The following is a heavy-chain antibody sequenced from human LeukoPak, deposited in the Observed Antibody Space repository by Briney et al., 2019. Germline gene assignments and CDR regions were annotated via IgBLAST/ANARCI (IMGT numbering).Heavy chain of an antibody. V-gene: IGHV3-48*01. J-gene: IGHJ4*02. CDR2: ISSSSSTI. Sequence: GGSLRLSCAASGFIFSSYSMNWVRQAPGKGLEWVSYISSSSSTIYYADSVKGRFTISRDNAKNSLYLQMNSLRAEDTAVYYCARWDKSFYCSSTSCPDYWGQGTLVTVSS. CDR1: GFIFSSYS. D-gene: IGHD2-2*01. CDR3: ARWDKSFYCSSTSCPDY.